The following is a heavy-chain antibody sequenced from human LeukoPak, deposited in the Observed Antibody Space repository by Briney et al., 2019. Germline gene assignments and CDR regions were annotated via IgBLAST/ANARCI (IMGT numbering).Heavy chain of an antibody. D-gene: IGHD1-26*01. CDR2: ISGSGGST. J-gene: IGHJ4*02. V-gene: IGHV3-23*01. Sequence: GGSLRLSCAASGFTFSSYAMSWVRQAPGKGLEWVSAISGSGGSTYYADSVKGRFTISRDNSKNTLYLQMNSLRAEDTAVYYCARGGNIVGATRYFDYWGQGTLVTVSS. CDR3: ARGGNIVGATRYFDY. CDR1: GFTFSSYA.